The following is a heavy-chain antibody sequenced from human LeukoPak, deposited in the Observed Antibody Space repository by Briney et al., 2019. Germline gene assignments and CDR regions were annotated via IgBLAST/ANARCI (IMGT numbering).Heavy chain of an antibody. D-gene: IGHD6-19*01. J-gene: IGHJ6*03. CDR3: ARVSSSGWDYYYYYYMDV. CDR2: IKQDGSEK. V-gene: IGHV3-7*01. CDR1: GFIFTSYW. Sequence: GGSLRLSCAASGFIFTSYWMSWVRQAPGKGLEWVANIKQDGSEKYYVDSVKGRFTISRDNAKNSLHLQMNSLRADDTAVYYCARVSSSGWDYYYYYYMDVWGQRDHGHRLL.